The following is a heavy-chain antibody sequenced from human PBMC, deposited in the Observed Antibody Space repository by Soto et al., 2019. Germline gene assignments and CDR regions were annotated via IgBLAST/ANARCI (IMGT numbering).Heavy chain of an antibody. CDR3: ARQGGDYGDYVTQL. J-gene: IGHJ4*02. D-gene: IGHD4-17*01. CDR1: GGSISSSSYY. V-gene: IGHV4-39*01. CDR2: IYYRGST. Sequence: QLQLQESGAGLVKPSETLSLTCTVSGGSISSSSYYWGWLRQPPGKGLEGIGSIYYRGSTYYNPALQSRVTISVDTSKNQFGLTLSSVTAADTAVYYCARQGGDYGDYVTQLWGQGNLVTVSS.